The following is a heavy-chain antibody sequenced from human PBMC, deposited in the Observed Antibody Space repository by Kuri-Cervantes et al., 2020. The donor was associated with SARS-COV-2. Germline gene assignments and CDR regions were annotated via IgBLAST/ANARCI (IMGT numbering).Heavy chain of an antibody. D-gene: IGHD2-21*01. Sequence: ASVKVSCKAPETTFPNYDINWARQATGQGLEWMGMVKTNSGNTLYAQIFQGRVTMTRDTSTSTVYMELSSLTSEDTAIYCCYCAPKEGFDSWGQGTLVTVSS. V-gene: IGHV1-8*01. CDR3: YCAPKEGFDS. CDR1: ETTFPNYD. J-gene: IGHJ4*02. CDR2: VKTNSGNT.